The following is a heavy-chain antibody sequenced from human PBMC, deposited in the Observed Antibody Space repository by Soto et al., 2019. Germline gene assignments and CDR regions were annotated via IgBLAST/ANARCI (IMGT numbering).Heavy chain of an antibody. CDR2: IYYSGTT. CDR3: ARREIQGPIDS. Sequence: QVQLQESGPGLVKPSDTLSLTCAVSGYSISSSNWWGWIRQPPGKGLEWIGYIYYSGTTYYNPSLKSXGTLSXXTSKNQFSLKLTSVTAVDTAVYYCARREIQGPIDSWGQGTLVTVSS. D-gene: IGHD1-26*01. V-gene: IGHV4-28*01. CDR1: GYSISSSNW. J-gene: IGHJ4*02.